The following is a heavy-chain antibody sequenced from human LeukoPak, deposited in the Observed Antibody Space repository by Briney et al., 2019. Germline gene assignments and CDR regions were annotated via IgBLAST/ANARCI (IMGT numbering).Heavy chain of an antibody. V-gene: IGHV4-39*01. CDR2: IYYSGST. D-gene: IGHD3-3*01. Sequence: SETLSPTCTVSGGSISSSSYYWGWIRQPPGKGLEWIGSIYYSGSTYYNPSLKSRVTISVDTSKNQLSLKLSSVTAADTAVYYCARLDGITIFGANHYYYYMDVWGKGTTVTVSS. J-gene: IGHJ6*03. CDR3: ARLDGITIFGANHYYYYMDV. CDR1: GGSISSSSYY.